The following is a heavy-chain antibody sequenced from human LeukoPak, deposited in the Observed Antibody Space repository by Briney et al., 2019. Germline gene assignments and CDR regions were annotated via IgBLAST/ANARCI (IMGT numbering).Heavy chain of an antibody. Sequence: GGSLRLSCAASGFTFIKYSMTWVRQAPGKGLEWVSAITGSGAFTDYADSVKGRFTISRDNSKNTLYLQMNSLRAEDTAVYYCARRSAESSGYFNYWGQGILVTVSS. CDR1: GFTFIKYS. D-gene: IGHD6-19*01. J-gene: IGHJ4*02. CDR2: ITGSGAFT. V-gene: IGHV3-23*01. CDR3: ARRSAESSGYFNY.